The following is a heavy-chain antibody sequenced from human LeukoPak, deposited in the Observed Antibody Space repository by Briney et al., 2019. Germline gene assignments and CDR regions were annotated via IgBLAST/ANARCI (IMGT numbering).Heavy chain of an antibody. Sequence: EASVKVSCKASGYTFTSYDINWVRQATGQGLEWMGWMNPNSGNTGYAQKFQGRVTMTRNTSISTAYMELSSLRSEDTAVYYCARGKKRRSTDPNWFDPWGQGTLVTVSS. CDR2: MNPNSGNT. D-gene: IGHD5-24*01. CDR3: ARGKKRRSTDPNWFDP. CDR1: GYTFTSYD. V-gene: IGHV1-8*01. J-gene: IGHJ5*02.